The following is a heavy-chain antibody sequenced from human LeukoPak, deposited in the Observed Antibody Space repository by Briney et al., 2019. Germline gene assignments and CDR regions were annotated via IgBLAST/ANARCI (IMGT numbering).Heavy chain of an antibody. D-gene: IGHD3-10*01. CDR2: ISAYNGNT. V-gene: IGHV1-18*01. Sequence: GASVKVSCKASGYTFTSYGISWVRQAPGQGLEWMGWISAYNGNTNYAQKLQGRVTMTTDTSTSTAYMELRSLRSDDTAVYHCARDTQPNYYGSGSYPGWFDPWGQGTLVTVSS. J-gene: IGHJ5*02. CDR1: GYTFTSYG. CDR3: ARDTQPNYYGSGSYPGWFDP.